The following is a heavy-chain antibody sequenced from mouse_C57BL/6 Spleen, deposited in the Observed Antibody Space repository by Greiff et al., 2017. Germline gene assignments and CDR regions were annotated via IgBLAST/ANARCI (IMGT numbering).Heavy chain of an antibody. D-gene: IGHD2-4*01. Sequence: EVQGVESGGGLVKPGGSLKLSCAASGFTFSSYAMSWVRQTPEKRLEWVATISDGGSYTYYPDNVKGRFTISRDNAKNTLYLQMSHLKSEDTAMYYCAREGMITDAMDDWGQGTSVTVSS. CDR3: AREGMITDAMDD. CDR1: GFTFSSYA. CDR2: ISDGGSYT. V-gene: IGHV5-4*01. J-gene: IGHJ4*01.